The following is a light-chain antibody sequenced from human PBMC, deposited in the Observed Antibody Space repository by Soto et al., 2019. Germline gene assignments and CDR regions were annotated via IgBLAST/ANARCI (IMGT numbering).Light chain of an antibody. CDR3: SSYTSSIS. Sequence: QSVLTQPASVSGSPGQSITISCTGTSSDVGGYNYVSWYQQHPGKAPKLMIYDVNTRPSGVSNRFSGSKSGNTASLTISGLQAEDEAAYYCSSYTSSISFGGGTKLTVL. CDR1: SSDVGGYNY. J-gene: IGLJ2*01. CDR2: DVN. V-gene: IGLV2-14*01.